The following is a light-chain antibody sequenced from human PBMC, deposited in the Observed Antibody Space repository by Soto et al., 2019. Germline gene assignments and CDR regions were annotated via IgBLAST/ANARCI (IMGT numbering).Light chain of an antibody. Sequence: IVLTQSPGTLSLSPGERATLSCRASQRISSTYLAWYQQKPGRAPRLLIYGASGRATGIPDRFSGSGSGTDLTLTISTLEPEDCAVYYCHQYDIPPQTFGRGTRVEI. V-gene: IGKV3-20*01. CDR2: GAS. CDR1: QRISSTY. CDR3: HQYDIPPQT. J-gene: IGKJ1*01.